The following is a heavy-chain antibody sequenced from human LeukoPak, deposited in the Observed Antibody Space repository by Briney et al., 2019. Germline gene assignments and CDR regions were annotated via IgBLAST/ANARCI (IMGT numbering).Heavy chain of an antibody. D-gene: IGHD1-26*01. V-gene: IGHV1-69*01. Sequence: GSSVKVSCKASGGTFSSYAISWVRQAPGQGLEWMGGIIPIFGTANYAQKFQGRVTITADESTSTAYMELSSLRSEDTAVYYCERDRYSGSYWGYYFDYWGQGTLVTVSS. CDR2: IIPIFGTA. CDR3: ERDRYSGSYWGYYFDY. CDR1: GGTFSSYA. J-gene: IGHJ4*02.